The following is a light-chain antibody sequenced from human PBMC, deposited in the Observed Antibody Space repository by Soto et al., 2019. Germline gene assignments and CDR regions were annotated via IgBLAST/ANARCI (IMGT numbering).Light chain of an antibody. CDR1: SSDVGDYNY. J-gene: IGLJ3*02. CDR2: DVS. V-gene: IGLV2-8*01. CDR3: RSYAGSNNWV. Sequence: QSALTQPPSASGSPGQSVTISCTGTSSDVGDYNYVSWYQQHPGKAPKLMIYDVSKRPSGVPDRFSGYKSGNTASLTVAGLQAEDEADYYCRSYAGSNNWVFGGGTKLTVL.